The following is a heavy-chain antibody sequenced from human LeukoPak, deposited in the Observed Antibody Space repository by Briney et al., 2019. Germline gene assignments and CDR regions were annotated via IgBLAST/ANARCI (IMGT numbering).Heavy chain of an antibody. Sequence: GASVKVSCKASGYTFTGYYIHWVRQAPGQGLEWMGWINPNSGGTNYAQKFQGRVTMTRDTSISTAYMELSRLRSDDTAVYYCAREDVVPAAKYYYYYMDVWGKGTTVTVSS. CDR3: AREDVVPAAKYYYYYMDV. D-gene: IGHD2-2*01. V-gene: IGHV1-2*02. CDR2: INPNSGGT. J-gene: IGHJ6*03. CDR1: GYTFTGYY.